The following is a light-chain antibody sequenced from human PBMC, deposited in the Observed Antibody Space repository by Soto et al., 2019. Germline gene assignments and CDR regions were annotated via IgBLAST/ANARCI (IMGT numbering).Light chain of an antibody. V-gene: IGLV2-14*01. CDR3: TSYTTANTLA. Sequence: QSVLTQPASVSGSPGQSITISCTGTRRDIGAYIYVSWFQQYPGKAPKCMIYDVNNRPSGVSNRFSGSKSGNTASLTISGLQAEDEAVYYCTSYTTANTLALGGGTKLTVL. J-gene: IGLJ2*01. CDR1: RRDIGAYIY. CDR2: DVN.